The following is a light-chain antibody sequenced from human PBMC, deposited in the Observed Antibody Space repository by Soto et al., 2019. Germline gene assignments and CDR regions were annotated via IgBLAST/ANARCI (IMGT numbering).Light chain of an antibody. CDR1: TSNVGSNL. Sequence: QSVLAQPPSASGTPGQRVTISCSGSTSNVGSNLASWYQQLPGSAPKLLIYNDYERPSGVPDRFSGSKSGTSASLGISGLRSEDEADYFCAVWDYSLSGVVFGGGTQLTV. CDR2: NDY. J-gene: IGLJ2*01. V-gene: IGLV1-47*02. CDR3: AVWDYSLSGVV.